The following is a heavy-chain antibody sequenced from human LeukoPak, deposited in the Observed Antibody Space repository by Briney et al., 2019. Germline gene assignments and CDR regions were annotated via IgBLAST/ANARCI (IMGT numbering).Heavy chain of an antibody. J-gene: IGHJ4*02. Sequence: SVKVSCKASGGTFSSYAISWVRQAPGQGLEWMGGIIPIFGTATYAQKFQGRVTITADESTSTAYMELSSLRSEDTAVYYCAREAAAGTQLDYWGQGTLVTVSS. CDR3: AREAAAGTQLDY. D-gene: IGHD6-13*01. CDR1: GGTFSSYA. CDR2: IIPIFGTA. V-gene: IGHV1-69*13.